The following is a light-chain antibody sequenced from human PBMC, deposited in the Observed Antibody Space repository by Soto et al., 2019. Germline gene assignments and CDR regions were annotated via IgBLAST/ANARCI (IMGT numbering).Light chain of an antibody. CDR3: QQYNQWPIT. J-gene: IGKJ5*01. V-gene: IGKV3D-15*01. CDR1: ESVSGS. CDR2: GAS. Sequence: PVEIASLSVMASESVSGSYIAWYQQKVGHSPRLLIYGASNRATGIPARFSGSGSGTEFTLTISSLQSEDFAVFYCQQYNQWPITFGQGTRLEIK.